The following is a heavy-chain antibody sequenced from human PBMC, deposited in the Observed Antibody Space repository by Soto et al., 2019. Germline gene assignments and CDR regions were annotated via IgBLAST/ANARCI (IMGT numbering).Heavy chain of an antibody. Sequence: LRLSCAASGFTFSDYEMNWVRQAPGKGLEWISYISSSGSYKYNADSVKGRFTISRDNAKNSLYLQMESLRAEDTAVYYCARVIWPLGMDVWGQGTTVTVSS. V-gene: IGHV3-48*03. CDR3: ARVIWPLGMDV. D-gene: IGHD3-10*01. CDR2: ISSSGSYK. J-gene: IGHJ6*02. CDR1: GFTFSDYE.